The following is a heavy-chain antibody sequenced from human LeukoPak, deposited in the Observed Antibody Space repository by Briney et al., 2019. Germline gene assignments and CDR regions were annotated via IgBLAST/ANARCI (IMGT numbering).Heavy chain of an antibody. V-gene: IGHV3-11*04. J-gene: IGHJ5*02. CDR2: ISNSGSVS. CDR1: GFTFSDYY. D-gene: IGHD5-24*01. Sequence: GGSLRLSCAASGFTFSDYYMSWIRQAPGKGLEWILYISNSGSVSYYADSVKGRFTISRDNAKNPLYLEMNSLSADDTALYYCARDGSPEASINYFDTWGQGTPVTVSS. CDR3: ARDGSPEASINYFDT.